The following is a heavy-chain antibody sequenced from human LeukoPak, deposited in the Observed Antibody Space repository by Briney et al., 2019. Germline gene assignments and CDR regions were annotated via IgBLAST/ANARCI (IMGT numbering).Heavy chain of an antibody. D-gene: IGHD6-19*01. Sequence: ASQTLSLTCAVSGGSISSGGYSWSWIRQPPGKGLEWIGYIYHSGSTYYNPSLKSRVTISVDRSKNQFSLKLSSVTAADTAVYYCASFSSGWYFDYWGQGTLVTVSS. J-gene: IGHJ4*02. CDR1: GGSISSGGYS. CDR3: ASFSSGWYFDY. CDR2: IYHSGST. V-gene: IGHV4-30-2*01.